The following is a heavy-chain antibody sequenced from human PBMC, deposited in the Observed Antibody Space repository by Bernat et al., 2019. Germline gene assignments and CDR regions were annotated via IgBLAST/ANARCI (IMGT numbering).Heavy chain of an antibody. J-gene: IGHJ3*02. CDR3: ARDKGMRWEAQDAFDI. Sequence: EVQLVESGGGLVQPGGSLRLSCAASGFTFSSYAMHWVRQAPGKGLEYVSAISSNGGSTYYANSVKGRFTISRDNSKNTLYLQMGSLRAEDMAVYYCARDKGMRWEAQDAFDIWGQGTMVTVSS. V-gene: IGHV3-64*01. D-gene: IGHD1-26*01. CDR1: GFTFSSYA. CDR2: ISSNGGST.